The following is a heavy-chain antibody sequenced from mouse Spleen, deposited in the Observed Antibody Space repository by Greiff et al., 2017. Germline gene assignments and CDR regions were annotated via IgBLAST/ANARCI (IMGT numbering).Heavy chain of an antibody. CDR3: ASTFYYAMDY. CDR2: IYPRDGST. Sequence: VQLQQSGPELVKPGASVKLSCTASGYTFTSYDINWVKQSPGQGLEWIGWIYPRDGSTKYNDTFKGKATLTVDTSSSTADMELHSLTSEDSSVYFCASTFYYAMDYWGQGTSVTVSS. V-gene: IGHV1-85*01. CDR1: GYTFTSYD. D-gene: IGHD5-5*01. J-gene: IGHJ4*01.